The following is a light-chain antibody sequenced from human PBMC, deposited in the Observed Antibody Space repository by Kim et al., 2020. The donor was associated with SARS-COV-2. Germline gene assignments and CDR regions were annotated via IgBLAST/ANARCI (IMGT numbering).Light chain of an antibody. CDR2: QDS. CDR1: KLGDKY. J-gene: IGLJ1*01. Sequence: SHELTQPPSVSVSPGQTASITCSGDKLGDKYASWYQQKSGQSPVLVIHQDSKRPSGIPERFSGSNSGNTATLTISGTQAMDEADYYCQAWDSSTAVFGTG. V-gene: IGLV3-1*01. CDR3: QAWDSSTAV.